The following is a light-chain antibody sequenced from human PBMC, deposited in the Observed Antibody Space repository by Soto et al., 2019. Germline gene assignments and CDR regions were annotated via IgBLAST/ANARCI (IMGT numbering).Light chain of an antibody. J-gene: IGKJ1*01. V-gene: IGKV1-5*01. CDR2: DAS. Sequence: NKLYQSPSALSASVGDRVNITCRASEGGYRYSAWYQQKPGKAPKILISDASSLESGVPSRFSGSGSGTEFTLTISSLQPDDFATYYCQQYKTHSKTFGQ. CDR1: EGGYRY. CDR3: QQYKTHSKT.